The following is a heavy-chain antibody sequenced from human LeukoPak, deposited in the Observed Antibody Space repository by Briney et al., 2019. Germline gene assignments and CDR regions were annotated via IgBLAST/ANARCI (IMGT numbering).Heavy chain of an antibody. V-gene: IGHV4-30-2*01. Sequence: PSETLSLTCAVSGGSISSGGYSWRWIRQPPGKGLEWIGYIYHSGSTYYNPSLKSRVTISVDRSKNQFSLKLSSVTAADTAVYYCAREGYYYYGMDVWGKGTTVTVSS. CDR2: IYHSGST. CDR1: GGSISSGGYS. CDR3: AREGYYYYGMDV. J-gene: IGHJ6*04.